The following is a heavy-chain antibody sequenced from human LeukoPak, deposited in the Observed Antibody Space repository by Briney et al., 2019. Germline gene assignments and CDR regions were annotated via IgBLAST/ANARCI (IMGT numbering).Heavy chain of an antibody. CDR1: GFTVTSNS. CDR3: ARRAGAYSHPYDY. V-gene: IGHV3-53*01. CDR2: IYSGST. J-gene: IGHJ4*02. D-gene: IGHD4/OR15-4a*01. Sequence: GGSLRLSCTVSGFTVTSNSMSWVRQAPGKGLEWASFIYSGSTHYSDSVKGRFTISRDNSKDTLYLQMNSLRAEDTAVYYCARRAGAYSHPYDYWGQGTLVTVSS.